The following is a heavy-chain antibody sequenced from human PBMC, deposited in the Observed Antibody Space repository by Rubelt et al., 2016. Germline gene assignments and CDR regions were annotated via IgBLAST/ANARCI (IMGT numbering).Heavy chain of an antibody. D-gene: IGHD1-1*01. J-gene: IGHJ4*02. Sequence: QLQLQESGPGLVKPSETLSLTCTVSGGSISSSSYYWGWIRQPPGKGLEWIGSIYHSGSTYYNPSPKRRVTISVDTSKNQFSRKLSSVTAADTAVYYCARCGERRSYVLDYWGQGTLVTVSS. CDR1: GGSISSSSYY. CDR3: ARCGERRSYVLDY. CDR2: IYHSGST. V-gene: IGHV4-39*07.